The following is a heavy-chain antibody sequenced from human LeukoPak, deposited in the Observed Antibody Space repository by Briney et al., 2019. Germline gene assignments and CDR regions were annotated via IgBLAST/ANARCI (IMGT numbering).Heavy chain of an antibody. CDR3: ASGSSSGWYFDAFDI. J-gene: IGHJ3*02. V-gene: IGHV1-2*02. CDR1: GYTFTGYY. CDR2: INPNSGGT. Sequence: GASVKVSCKASGYTFTGYYMHWVRQAPGQGLEWMGWINPNSGGTNYAQKFQGRVIMTRDTSISTAYMELSRLRSDDTAVYYCASGSSSGWYFDAFDIWGQGTMVTVSS. D-gene: IGHD6-19*01.